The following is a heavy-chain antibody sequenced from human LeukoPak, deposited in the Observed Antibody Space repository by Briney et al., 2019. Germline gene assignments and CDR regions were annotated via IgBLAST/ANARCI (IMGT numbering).Heavy chain of an antibody. CDR2: IYSSGGT. CDR3: AREHNRSSYFDY. Sequence: SETLSLTCTVSGDSISNDGYYWSWIRQHPQKGLEWIGYIYSSGGTYYNPSLKSRITISVDTSKNQFSLKLSSVTAADTAVYYCAREHNRSSYFDYWGQRTLVTVSS. D-gene: IGHD6-6*01. CDR1: GDSISNDGYY. J-gene: IGHJ4*02. V-gene: IGHV4-31*03.